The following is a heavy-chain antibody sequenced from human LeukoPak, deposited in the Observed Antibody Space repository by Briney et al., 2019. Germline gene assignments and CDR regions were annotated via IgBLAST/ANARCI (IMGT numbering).Heavy chain of an antibody. CDR3: AREFSY. CDR1: GGSISGDY. Sequence: SETLSLTCTVSGGSISGDYWSWIRQPVGKGLEWIGFIYNSGTTNYNPSLKSRVTMSVDTSKNQFSLKLNSVTAVDTAVYYCAREFSYWGQGTLVTVSS. J-gene: IGHJ4*02. CDR2: IYNSGTT. D-gene: IGHD3-3*01. V-gene: IGHV4-4*07.